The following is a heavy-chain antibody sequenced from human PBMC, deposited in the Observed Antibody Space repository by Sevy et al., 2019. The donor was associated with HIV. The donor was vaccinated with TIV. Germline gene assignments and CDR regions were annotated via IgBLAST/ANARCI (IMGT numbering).Heavy chain of an antibody. Sequence: GGSLRLSCAASGFTFSDYYMSWIRQAPGKGLEWVSYISGSATFIHYADSLQGRFTISRDNAKNSLYLQMNSLRVEDTAVYYCARGEYFGELGNWFDPWGQGTLVTVSS. V-gene: IGHV3-11*01. J-gene: IGHJ5*02. CDR2: ISGSATFI. CDR3: ARGEYFGELGNWFDP. D-gene: IGHD3-10*01. CDR1: GFTFSDYY.